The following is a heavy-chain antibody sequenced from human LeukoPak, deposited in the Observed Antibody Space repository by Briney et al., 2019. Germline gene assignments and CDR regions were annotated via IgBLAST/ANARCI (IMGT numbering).Heavy chain of an antibody. Sequence: SETLSLTCAVSGGSISSGGYSWSWIRQPPGKGLEWIGYIYHSGSTYYNPSLKSRVTISVDTSKNQFSLKLSSVTAADTAVYYCARAEPSSTSCADYWGQGTLVTVSS. J-gene: IGHJ4*02. V-gene: IGHV4-30-2*01. D-gene: IGHD2-2*01. CDR3: ARAEPSSTSCADY. CDR2: IYHSGST. CDR1: GGSISSGGYS.